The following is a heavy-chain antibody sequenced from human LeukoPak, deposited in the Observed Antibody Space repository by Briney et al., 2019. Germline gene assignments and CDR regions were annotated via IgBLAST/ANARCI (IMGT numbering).Heavy chain of an antibody. D-gene: IGHD1-7*01. CDR2: IKSKADGGTT. J-gene: IGHJ6*03. CDR3: TTRPLTGTTTYYYYYLDV. CDR1: GFTFSNAW. Sequence: GGSLRLSCAASGFTFSNAWMSWVRQAPGKGLEWVGRIKSKADGGTTDYAAPVKGRFTNSRDDSNNTLYLQMTSLKTEDTAVYYWTTRPLTGTTTYYYYYLDVWGKGTTVTVSS. V-gene: IGHV3-15*01.